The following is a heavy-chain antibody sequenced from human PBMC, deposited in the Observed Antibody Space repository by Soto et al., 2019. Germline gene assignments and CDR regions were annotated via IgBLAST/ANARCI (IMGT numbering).Heavy chain of an antibody. Sequence: EVQLLESGGGLVQPGGSLRLSCAASGFTFSSYAMSWVRQGPGKGLEWVSAISGSGDSTYYADSVKGRFTISRDNSKNTLHLQMNSLRAEDTGVYYCAIDFTHPFDYWGRGTVVTVSS. CDR2: ISGSGDST. J-gene: IGHJ4*02. CDR1: GFTFSSYA. V-gene: IGHV3-23*01. CDR3: AIDFTHPFDY.